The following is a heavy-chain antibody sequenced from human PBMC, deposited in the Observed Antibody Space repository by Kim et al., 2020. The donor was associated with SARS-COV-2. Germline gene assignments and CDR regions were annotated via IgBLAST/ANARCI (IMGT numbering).Heavy chain of an antibody. CDR1: GGPISSYY. Sequence: SETLSLTCTVSGGPISSYYWSWIRQPPGKGLEWIGYIYYSGSTNYNPSLKSRVTISVDTSKNQFSLKLSSVTAADTAVYYCARENYSSGWHDAFDIWGQ. J-gene: IGHJ3*02. D-gene: IGHD6-19*01. V-gene: IGHV4-59*13. CDR2: IYYSGST. CDR3: ARENYSSGWHDAFDI.